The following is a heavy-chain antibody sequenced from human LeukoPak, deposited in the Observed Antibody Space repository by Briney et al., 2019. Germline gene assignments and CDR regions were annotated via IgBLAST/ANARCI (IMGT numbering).Heavy chain of an antibody. J-gene: IGHJ1*01. CDR1: GLTFSSYA. Sequence: PGRSLRLSCAASGLTFSSYAMHWVRQAPGKGLEWVAVISYDGSNKDYADSVKGRFTISRDNSRNTLSLQMNSLRPEDTAVYYCAKDLLYYGPRTYYNAAEYFQFWGQGTQVTVSS. CDR3: AKDLLYYGPRTYYNAAEYFQF. V-gene: IGHV3-30*18. CDR2: ISYDGSNK. D-gene: IGHD3-10*01.